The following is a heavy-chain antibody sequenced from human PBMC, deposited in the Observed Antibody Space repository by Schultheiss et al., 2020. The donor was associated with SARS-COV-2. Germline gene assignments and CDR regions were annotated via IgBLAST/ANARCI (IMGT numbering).Heavy chain of an antibody. V-gene: IGHV3-30*18. Sequence: GGSLRLSCAASGFTFDDYGMSWVRQAPGKGLEWVAVISYDGSNKYYADSVKGRFTISRDNSKNTLYLQMNSLRAEDTAVYYCAKVGSSGWGGYYYYGMDVWGQGTTVTVSS. J-gene: IGHJ6*02. D-gene: IGHD6-19*01. CDR3: AKVGSSGWGGYYYYGMDV. CDR2: ISYDGSNK. CDR1: GFTFDDYG.